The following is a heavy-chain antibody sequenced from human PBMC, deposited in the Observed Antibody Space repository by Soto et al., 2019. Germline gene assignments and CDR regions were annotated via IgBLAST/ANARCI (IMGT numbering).Heavy chain of an antibody. Sequence: QVQLQQWGAGLLKPSETLSLTCAVYGGSFSGYYWSWIRQPPGKGLEWIGEINHSGSTNYNPSLKSRFAISVYTSKFLFSMILSSVTAADTAVYYCARDRIAVAGTRGYYFDYWGQGTLVTVSS. J-gene: IGHJ4*02. CDR2: INHSGST. V-gene: IGHV4-34*01. D-gene: IGHD6-19*01. CDR3: ARDRIAVAGTRGYYFDY. CDR1: GGSFSGYY.